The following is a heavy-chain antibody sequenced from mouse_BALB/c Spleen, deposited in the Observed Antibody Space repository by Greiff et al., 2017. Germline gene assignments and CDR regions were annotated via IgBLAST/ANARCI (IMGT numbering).Heavy chain of an antibody. Sequence: LKQPGSELVRPGASVKLSCKASGYTFTSYWMHWVKQRPGQGLEWIGNIYPGSGSTNYDEKFKSKATLTVDTSSSTAYMQLSSLTSEDSAVYYCTRPNYYNYAMDYWGQGTSVTVSS. D-gene: IGHD2-12*01. J-gene: IGHJ4*01. V-gene: IGHV1S22*01. CDR3: TRPNYYNYAMDY. CDR2: IYPGSGST. CDR1: GYTFTSYW.